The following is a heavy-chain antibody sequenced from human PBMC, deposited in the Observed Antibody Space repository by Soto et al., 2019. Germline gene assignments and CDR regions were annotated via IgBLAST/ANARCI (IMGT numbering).Heavy chain of an antibody. CDR1: GFTVSSNY. V-gene: IGHV3-53*01. J-gene: IGHJ6*02. CDR3: ARDRGYSGYVPNYYYYGMDV. D-gene: IGHD5-12*01. Sequence: GGSLRLSCAASGFTVSSNYMSWVHQAPGKGLEWVSVIYSGGSTYYADSVKGRFTISRDNSKNTLYLQMNSLRAEDTAVYYCARDRGYSGYVPNYYYYGMDVWGQGTTVTVSS. CDR2: IYSGGST.